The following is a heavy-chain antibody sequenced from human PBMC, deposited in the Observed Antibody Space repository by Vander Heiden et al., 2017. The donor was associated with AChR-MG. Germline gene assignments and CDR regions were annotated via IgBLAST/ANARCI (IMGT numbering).Heavy chain of an antibody. J-gene: IGHJ4*02. CDR2: IYHSGST. Sequence: QVQLQESGPGLVKPSETLSLTCAVSGYSISSGYYWGWIRQPPGKGLEWIGSIYHSGSTYYNPSLKSRVTISVDTSKNQFSLKLSSVTAADTAVYYCAREEYYDILTGTVDYWGQGTLVTVSS. CDR3: AREEYYDILTGTVDY. D-gene: IGHD3-9*01. V-gene: IGHV4-38-2*02. CDR1: GYSISSGYY.